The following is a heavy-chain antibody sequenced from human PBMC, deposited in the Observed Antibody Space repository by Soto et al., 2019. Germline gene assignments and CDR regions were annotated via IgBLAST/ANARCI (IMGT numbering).Heavy chain of an antibody. CDR2: IIPVFGTV. V-gene: IGHV1-69*13. CDR1: GGTLSSYV. CDR3: ARAQRIQLWASGMDV. Sequence: ASGKVSCKASGGTLSSYVISWVRQAPGQGLEWMGGIIPVFGTVNYAQKFQGRVTITADESTTTAYMELRSLRSEDAAVYYCARAQRIQLWASGMDVWGQGTTVTVSS. J-gene: IGHJ6*02. D-gene: IGHD5-18*01.